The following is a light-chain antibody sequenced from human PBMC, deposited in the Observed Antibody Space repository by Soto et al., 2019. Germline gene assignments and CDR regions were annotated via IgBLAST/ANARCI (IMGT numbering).Light chain of an antibody. CDR3: MQGTQWPWT. CDR2: KVS. V-gene: IGKV2-30*01. J-gene: IGKJ1*01. Sequence: DVVMTQSPLSLPVTLGQPASISCRSSQSLVYSDGNTYLNWFQQRPGQSPRRLIYKVSSRDPGVPDRFSGSGSGPDFTLKISRVEAEDLGVYYCMQGTQWPWTFGQGIKVEIK. CDR1: QSLVYSDGNTY.